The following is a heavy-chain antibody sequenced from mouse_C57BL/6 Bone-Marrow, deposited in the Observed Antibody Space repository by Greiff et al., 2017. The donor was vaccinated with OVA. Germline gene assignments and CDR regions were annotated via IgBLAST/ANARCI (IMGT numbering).Heavy chain of an antibody. CDR1: GYTFTSYT. J-gene: IGHJ2*01. CDR2: IDPTNDYT. CDR3: TRGYYCDY. V-gene: IGHV1-4*01. Sequence: QVQLQQSGAELARPGASVKMSCKASGYTFTSYTIHWVKQRPGQGLEWIGYIDPTNDYTNYNQKFKGKATLTADKSSSTAYMQLSSLTSEDSAVYYCTRGYYCDYWCQGTTLTVSS.